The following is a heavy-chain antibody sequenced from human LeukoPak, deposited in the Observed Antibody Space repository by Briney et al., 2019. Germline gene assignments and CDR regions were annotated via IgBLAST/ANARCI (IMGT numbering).Heavy chain of an antibody. CDR1: GFTFSSYW. CDR2: IKQDGSEK. Sequence: GGSLRLSCAASGFTFSSYWMSWVRQAPGKGLEWVANIKQDGSEKYYVDSVKGRFTISRDNAKNSLHLQMNSLRAEDTAVYYCARDIGDYYGSGSSDYWGQGTLVTVSS. J-gene: IGHJ4*02. V-gene: IGHV3-7*01. CDR3: ARDIGDYYGSGSSDY. D-gene: IGHD3-10*01.